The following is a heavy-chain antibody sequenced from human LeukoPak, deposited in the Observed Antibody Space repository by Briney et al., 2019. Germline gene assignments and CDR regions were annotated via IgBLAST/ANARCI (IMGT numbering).Heavy chain of an antibody. CDR2: IYYSGST. CDR1: GGSISSSSYY. D-gene: IGHD6-19*01. V-gene: IGHV4-39*01. Sequence: SETLSLTCTVSGGSISSSSYYWGWIRQPPGKGLEWIGSIYYSGSTYYNPSLKSRVTISVDTSKNRFSLKLSSVTAADTAVYYCARLGQWLDIDYWGQGTLVTVSS. CDR3: ARLGQWLDIDY. J-gene: IGHJ4*02.